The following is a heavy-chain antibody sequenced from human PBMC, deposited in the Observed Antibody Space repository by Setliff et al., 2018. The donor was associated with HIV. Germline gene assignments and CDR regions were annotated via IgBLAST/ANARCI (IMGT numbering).Heavy chain of an antibody. CDR1: SGAISSSSYY. D-gene: IGHD3-10*01. CDR2: MHSSTAS. V-gene: IGHV4-61*05. CDR3: ARYNSQFGPFTMIRERGYMDV. J-gene: IGHJ6*03. Sequence: PSETLSLTCTVFSGAISSSSYYWSWIRQPPGRGLEWVGYMHSSTASNYDPSLKTRVTMSVDTSNNQFSLRLSSVTAADTAVYYCARYNSQFGPFTMIRERGYMDVWGRGSTVTVSS.